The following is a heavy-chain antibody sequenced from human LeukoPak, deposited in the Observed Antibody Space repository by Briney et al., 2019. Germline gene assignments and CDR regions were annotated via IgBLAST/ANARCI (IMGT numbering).Heavy chain of an antibody. J-gene: IGHJ5*02. CDR3: ARGPASGSNFAWFDP. CDR1: GGSLSNYY. Sequence: SSETLSLTCAVYGGSLSNYYWSWIRQPPGKGLEWIGEIKHSGSTKYNPSPKSRVTISVDMSKNQLSLELSSVTAADTAVYYCARGPASGSNFAWFDPWGHGTLVTVSS. D-gene: IGHD3-10*01. V-gene: IGHV4-34*01. CDR2: IKHSGST.